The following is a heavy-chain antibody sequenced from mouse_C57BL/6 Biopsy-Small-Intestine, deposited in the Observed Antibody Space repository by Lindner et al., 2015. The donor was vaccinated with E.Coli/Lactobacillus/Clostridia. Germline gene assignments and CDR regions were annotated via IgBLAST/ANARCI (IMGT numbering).Heavy chain of an antibody. CDR3: AATVVATPYYAMDY. J-gene: IGHJ4*01. Sequence: VQLQEPGAELARPGASVKLSCKASGYTFTSYGISWVKQRTGQGLEWIGEIYPRSGNTYYNEKFKGKATLTADKSSSTAYMELRSLTSEDSAVYFCAATVVATPYYAMDYWGQGTSVTVSS. D-gene: IGHD1-1*01. CDR2: IYPRSGNT. CDR1: GYTFTSYG. V-gene: IGHV1-81*01.